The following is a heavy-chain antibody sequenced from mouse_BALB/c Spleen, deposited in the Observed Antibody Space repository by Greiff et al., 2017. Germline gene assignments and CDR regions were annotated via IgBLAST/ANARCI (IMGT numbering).Heavy chain of an antibody. Sequence: EVKLMESGPGLVKPSQSLSLTCTVTGYSITSDYAWNWIRQFPGNKLEWMGYISYSGSTSYNPSLKSRISITRDTSKNQFFLQLNSVTTEDTATYYCATSGVDYWGQGTTLTVSS. CDR1: GYSITSDYA. J-gene: IGHJ2*01. V-gene: IGHV3-2*02. CDR3: ATSGVDY. CDR2: ISYSGST.